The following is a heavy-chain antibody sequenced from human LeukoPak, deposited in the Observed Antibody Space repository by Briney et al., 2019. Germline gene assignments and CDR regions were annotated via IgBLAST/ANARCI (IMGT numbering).Heavy chain of an antibody. V-gene: IGHV3-30*04. CDR2: ISYDGSNK. Sequence: PGRSLRLPCTASGFTFSDYAMYWVRQAPGKGLEWVAVISYDGSNKYYADSVKGRFTISRDNSKNTLYLQMNSLRSEDTALYYCARDQIKDAYNYDYVDYWGQGTLVTVSS. CDR3: ARDQIKDAYNYDYVDY. J-gene: IGHJ4*02. CDR1: GFTFSDYA. D-gene: IGHD5-24*01.